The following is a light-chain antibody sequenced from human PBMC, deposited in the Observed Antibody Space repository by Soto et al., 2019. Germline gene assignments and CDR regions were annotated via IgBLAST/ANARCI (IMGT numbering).Light chain of an antibody. CDR3: QQYDSSPRT. Sequence: EIVFTQSPGTLSFSPGERATLSCRASQSVSSSYLAWYQQKPGQAPRLLIYRTSNRATGIPDRFSGSGSGTDFTLTISRLEPEDFAVYWCQQYDSSPRTFGQGTKV. J-gene: IGKJ1*01. CDR2: RTS. CDR1: QSVSSSY. V-gene: IGKV3-20*01.